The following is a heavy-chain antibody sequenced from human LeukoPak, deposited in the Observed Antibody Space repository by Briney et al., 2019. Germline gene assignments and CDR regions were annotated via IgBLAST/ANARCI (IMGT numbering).Heavy chain of an antibody. CDR3: AKGSLMITFGGVIVY. J-gene: IGHJ4*02. D-gene: IGHD3-16*02. V-gene: IGHV3-23*01. Sequence: GASLRLSYAASGFTFSSYAMSWVRQAPGKGLEWVSAISGSGGSTYYADSVKGRFTISRDNSKNTLYLQMNSLRAEDTAVYYCAKGSLMITFGGVIVYWGQGTLVTVSS. CDR1: GFTFSSYA. CDR2: ISGSGGST.